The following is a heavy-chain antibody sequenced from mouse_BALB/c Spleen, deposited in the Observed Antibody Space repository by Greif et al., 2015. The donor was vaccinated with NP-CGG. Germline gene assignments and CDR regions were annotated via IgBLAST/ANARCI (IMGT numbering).Heavy chain of an antibody. D-gene: IGHD2-10*02. CDR3: ARGDRYGNYSWFAY. CDR2: IDPANGNT. J-gene: IGHJ3*01. V-gene: IGHV14-3*02. Sequence: EVQLQQSGAELVKPGASVKLSCTASGFNIKDTYMHWVKQRPEQGLEWIGRIDPANGNTKYDPKFQGKATITADTSSNTAYLQLSSLTSEDTAVYYCARGDRYGNYSWFAYWGQGTLVTVSA. CDR1: GFNIKDTY.